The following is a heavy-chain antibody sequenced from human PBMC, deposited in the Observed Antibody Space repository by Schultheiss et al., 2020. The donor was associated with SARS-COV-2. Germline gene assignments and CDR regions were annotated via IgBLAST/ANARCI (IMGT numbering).Heavy chain of an antibody. CDR1: GGSISSGDYY. CDR3: ARARITMIVVVDAFDI. Sequence: SETLSLTCTVSGGSISSGDYYWSWIRQPPGKGLEWIGYIYYSGSTYYNPSLKSRVTISVDTSKNQFSLKLSSVTAADTAVYYCARARITMIVVVDAFDIWGQGTMVTVSS. CDR2: IYYSGST. V-gene: IGHV4-30-4*01. D-gene: IGHD3-22*01. J-gene: IGHJ3*02.